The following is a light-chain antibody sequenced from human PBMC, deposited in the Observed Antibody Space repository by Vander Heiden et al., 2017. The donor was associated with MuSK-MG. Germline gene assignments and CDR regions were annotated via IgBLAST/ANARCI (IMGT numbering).Light chain of an antibody. CDR3: QQRYNWPPIT. Sequence: ENVLTQSPATLSLSPGERATLSCRASQSVSNYLAWYQLKPGQAPRLLIYDASNRATGIPARFSGSGSGTDFTLTISSLEPEDFAIYYCQQRYNWPPITFGQGTRLEIK. CDR2: DAS. J-gene: IGKJ5*01. V-gene: IGKV3-11*01. CDR1: QSVSNY.